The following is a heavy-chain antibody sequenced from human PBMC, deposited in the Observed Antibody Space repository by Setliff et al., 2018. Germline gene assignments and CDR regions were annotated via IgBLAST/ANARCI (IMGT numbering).Heavy chain of an antibody. CDR2: IYDSGRT. CDR3: VTVEGFYPKYGSNSGAFDS. J-gene: IGHJ4*02. V-gene: IGHV4-4*07. Sequence: KASETLSLTCTVSGGSISDYYWSWIRQPAGKGLEWIGRIYDSGRTDYNPSLTSRVTMSLDTSKNQFSLKLNSVTAADTAVYYCVTVEGFYPKYGSNSGAFDSWGQGTLVTVSS. D-gene: IGHD4-4*01. CDR1: GGSISDYY.